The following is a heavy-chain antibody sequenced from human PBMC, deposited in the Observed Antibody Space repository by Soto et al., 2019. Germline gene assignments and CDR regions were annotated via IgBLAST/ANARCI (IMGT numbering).Heavy chain of an antibody. CDR2: INHSGST. J-gene: IGHJ5*02. V-gene: IGHV4-34*01. D-gene: IGHD5-12*01. CDR1: GGSFSGYY. Sequence: QVQLQQWGAGLLKPSETLSLTCAVYGGSFSGYYWSWIRQPPGKGLEWIGEINHSGSTNYNPSLKXRVTISVDTSKNQFSLKLSSVTAADTAXXXXARGPVWLQLPENWXXPWGQGTLVTVSS. CDR3: ARGPVWLQLPENWXXP.